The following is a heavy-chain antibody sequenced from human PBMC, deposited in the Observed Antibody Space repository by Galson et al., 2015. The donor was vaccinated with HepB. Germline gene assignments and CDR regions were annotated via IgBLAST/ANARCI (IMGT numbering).Heavy chain of an antibody. Sequence: SLRLSCAASGFTFTSYAINWVRQAPGKGLEWVSTIGGSGGGTYYADSVRGRFTISRDYSKNTVYLQMNSLRAEDTAVYYCAKDGMVGLAIFDSWGQGTLVTVSS. CDR3: AKDGMVGLAIFDS. CDR2: IGGSGGGT. V-gene: IGHV3-23*01. D-gene: IGHD2-15*01. CDR1: GFTFTSYA. J-gene: IGHJ4*02.